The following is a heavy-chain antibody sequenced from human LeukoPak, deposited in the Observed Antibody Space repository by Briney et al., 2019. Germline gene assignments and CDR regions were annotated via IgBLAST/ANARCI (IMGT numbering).Heavy chain of an antibody. CDR1: GFTFSDYY. Sequence: KPGGSLRLSCAASGFTFSDYYMCWIRQAPGKGPEWISYISSGSSYAVYADSVKGRFTISRDNAEDSLYLQMNSLRVEDTAVYYCARDQDNSGVPAPDSWGQGTLVTVSP. CDR2: ISSGSSYA. D-gene: IGHD6-19*01. V-gene: IGHV3-11*05. J-gene: IGHJ4*02. CDR3: ARDQDNSGVPAPDS.